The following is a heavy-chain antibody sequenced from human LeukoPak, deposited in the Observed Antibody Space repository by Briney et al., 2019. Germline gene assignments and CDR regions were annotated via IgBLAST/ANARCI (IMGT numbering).Heavy chain of an antibody. CDR3: ARGTDYYDSSGYHPTYYYYGMDV. CDR1: GFTFSSYA. CDR2: ISYDGSNK. V-gene: IGHV3-30-3*01. J-gene: IGHJ6*02. D-gene: IGHD3-22*01. Sequence: PGRSLRLSCAASGFTFSSYAMHWVRQAPGKGLEWVAVISYDGSNKYYADSVKGRFTISRDNSKNTLYLQVNSLRAEDTAVYYCARGTDYYDSSGYHPTYYYYGMDVWGQGTTVTVSS.